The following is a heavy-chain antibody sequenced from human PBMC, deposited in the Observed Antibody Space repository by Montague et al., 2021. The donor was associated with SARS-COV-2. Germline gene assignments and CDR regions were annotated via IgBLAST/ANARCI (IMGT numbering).Heavy chain of an antibody. CDR3: VGGSGWLFDY. D-gene: IGHD6-19*01. CDR1: GLTFKSYW. CDR2: IKQDGSEK. Sequence: SLRLSWAASGLTFKSYWMNWVRQAPGKGLEWVANIKQDGSEKNYVDSVKGRFTISRDNAKNSMYLQMNSLRAEDTALYYCVGGSGWLFDYWGQGTLVTVSS. V-gene: IGHV3-7*04. J-gene: IGHJ4*02.